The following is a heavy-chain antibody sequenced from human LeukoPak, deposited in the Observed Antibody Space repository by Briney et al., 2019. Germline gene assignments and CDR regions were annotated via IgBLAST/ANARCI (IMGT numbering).Heavy chain of an antibody. V-gene: IGHV1-8*03. J-gene: IGHJ4*02. D-gene: IGHD1-7*01. CDR3: ARTGTTPYYFDY. CDR2: MNPNSGNT. CDR1: GYTFTSYD. Sequence: ASVKVSCKASGYTFTSYDINWVRQATGQGLEWMGWMNPNSGNTGYAQKFQGRVTITRNTSISTAYMELGSLRSEDTAVYYCARTGTTPYYFDYWGQGTLVTVSS.